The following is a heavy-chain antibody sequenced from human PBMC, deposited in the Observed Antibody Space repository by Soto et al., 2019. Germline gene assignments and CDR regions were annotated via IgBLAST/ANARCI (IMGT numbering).Heavy chain of an antibody. CDR2: IYYSGTT. D-gene: IGHD2-15*01. CDR3: ASSYLGGKFAS. Sequence: DPLSLTFIVSGSSMPNANWSWIRRPPGKGLEWIGYIYYSGTTDYNPSLQSRVSISIDTSRKQFSLHLSSVTAADTARYYCASSYLGGKFASCGQGTLVTVSS. J-gene: IGHJ4*02. V-gene: IGHV4-59*01. CDR1: GSSMPNAN.